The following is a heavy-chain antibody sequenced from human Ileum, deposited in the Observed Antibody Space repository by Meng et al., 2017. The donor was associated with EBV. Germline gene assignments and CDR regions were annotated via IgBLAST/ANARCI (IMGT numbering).Heavy chain of an antibody. D-gene: IGHD3-22*01. CDR1: GGSIIRSKW. CDR2: IYHHGTT. J-gene: IGHJ5*02. Sequence: QAAWQGSGPRLVKPSGPVSLTCAVSGGSIIRSKWWSWVRQSPGTGLEWIGEIYHHGTTNYNPSLKSRVTISVDTSKNKFFLNLTSLTAADTAVYYCARLDSSGYYFGGWFDPWGQGILVTVSS. V-gene: IGHV4-4*02. CDR3: ARLDSSGYYFGGWFDP.